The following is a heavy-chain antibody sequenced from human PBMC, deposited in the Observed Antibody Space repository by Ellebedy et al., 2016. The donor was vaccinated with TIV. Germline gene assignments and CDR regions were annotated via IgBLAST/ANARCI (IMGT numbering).Heavy chain of an antibody. Sequence: SETLSLXXTVSGGSISSYYWSWIRQPPGKGLEWIGYIYYSGSTNYNPSLKSRVTISVDTSKNQFSLKLSSVTAADTAVYYCARGDSGSYVRYFDYWGQGTLVTVSS. J-gene: IGHJ4*02. CDR1: GGSISSYY. CDR2: IYYSGST. V-gene: IGHV4-59*01. D-gene: IGHD1-26*01. CDR3: ARGDSGSYVRYFDY.